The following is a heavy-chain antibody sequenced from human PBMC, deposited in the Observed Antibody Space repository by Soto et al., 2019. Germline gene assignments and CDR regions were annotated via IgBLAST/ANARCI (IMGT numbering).Heavy chain of an antibody. CDR2: IIPIFGTA. D-gene: IGHD5-18*01. Sequence: SVKVSCKASGGTFSSYAISWVRQAPGQGLEWMGGIIPIFGTANYAQKFQGRVTITADESTSTAYMELSSLRSEDTAVYYCARWAYTAMVTPTFFDYWGQGTLVTVSS. CDR3: ARWAYTAMVTPTFFDY. CDR1: GGTFSSYA. J-gene: IGHJ4*02. V-gene: IGHV1-69*13.